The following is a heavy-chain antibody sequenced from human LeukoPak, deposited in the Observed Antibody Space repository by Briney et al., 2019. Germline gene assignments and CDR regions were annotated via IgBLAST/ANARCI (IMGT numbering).Heavy chain of an antibody. Sequence: PSETLSLTCTVSGGSISSYYWSWIRQPPGKGLEWIGYVSYSGTTNYNPSLNSRLTISLDTSKNRFSLNLSSVTAADTAIYFCARYVRGPDYYIDVWGKGTTVTVSS. D-gene: IGHD3-10*02. CDR3: ARYVRGPDYYIDV. CDR1: GGSISSYY. CDR2: VSYSGTT. J-gene: IGHJ6*03. V-gene: IGHV4-59*01.